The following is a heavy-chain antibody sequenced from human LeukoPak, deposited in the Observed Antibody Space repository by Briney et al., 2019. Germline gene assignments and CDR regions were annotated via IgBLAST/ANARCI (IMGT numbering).Heavy chain of an antibody. D-gene: IGHD3-10*01. J-gene: IGHJ6*02. V-gene: IGHV1-46*01. CDR1: GYTFTSYY. CDR2: INPSGGST. CDR3: ARDPSGSGSYYYYYGMDV. Sequence: ASVKVSCKASGYTFTSYYMHWVRQAPGQGLEWMGIINPSGGSTSYAQKFQGRVTMTRDTSTSTVYMELSSLRSEDTAVYYCARDPSGSGSYYYYYGMDVWGQGITVTVSS.